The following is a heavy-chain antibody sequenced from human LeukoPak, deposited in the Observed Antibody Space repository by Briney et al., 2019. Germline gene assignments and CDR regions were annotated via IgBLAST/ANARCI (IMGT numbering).Heavy chain of an antibody. CDR1: GGTFSSYA. CDR2: IIPIFGTA. V-gene: IGHV1-69*05. J-gene: IGHJ6*03. CDR3: ATKKDNYYYYYMDV. Sequence: SVTVSFTASGGTFSSYAISWVRQAPGQGLEWMGGIIPIFGTANYAQKFQGRVTITTDESTSTAYMELSSLRSEDTAVYYCATKKDNYYYYYMDVWGKGTTVTVSS.